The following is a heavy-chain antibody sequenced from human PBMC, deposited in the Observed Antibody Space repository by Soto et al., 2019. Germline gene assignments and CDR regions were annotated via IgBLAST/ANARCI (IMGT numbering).Heavy chain of an antibody. CDR3: AKDIALIPSSIAAAGSTTFDY. Sequence: GGSLRLSCAASGFTFSSYAMSWVRQAPGKGLEWVSAISGSGGSTYYADSVKGRFTISRDNSKNTLYLQMNSLRAEDTAVYYCAKDIALIPSSIAAAGSTTFDYWGQGTLVTVSS. CDR2: ISGSGGST. D-gene: IGHD6-13*01. J-gene: IGHJ4*02. V-gene: IGHV3-23*01. CDR1: GFTFSSYA.